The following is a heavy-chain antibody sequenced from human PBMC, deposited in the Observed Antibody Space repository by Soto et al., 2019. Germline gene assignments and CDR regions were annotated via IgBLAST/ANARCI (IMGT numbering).Heavy chain of an antibody. J-gene: IGHJ4*02. D-gene: IGHD3-22*01. Sequence: GGSLRLSCAASGFTFRSYAMHWVRQAPGKGLEWVAVISYDGSNKYYADSVKGRFTISRDNSKNTLYLQMNSLRAEDTAVYYCARVYYYDSSGYYYPLNDWGQGTLVTVSS. CDR3: ARVYYYDSSGYYYPLND. CDR1: GFTFRSYA. V-gene: IGHV3-30-3*01. CDR2: ISYDGSNK.